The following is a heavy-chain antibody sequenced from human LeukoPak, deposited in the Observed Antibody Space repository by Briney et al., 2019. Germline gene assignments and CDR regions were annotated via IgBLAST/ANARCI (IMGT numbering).Heavy chain of an antibody. CDR1: GASIDNYY. CDR3: TKGYYEPFDK. CDR2: ISNSGST. Sequence: SETLSLTCTVSGASIDNYYWDWIRQSPGKGLEWIACISNSGSTKYNPSLTDRVTMSVDRSKNQVSLRLRSVTAADTGVYYCTKGYYEPFDKWGQETLVTVSS. J-gene: IGHJ4*02. V-gene: IGHV4-59*13. D-gene: IGHD3-22*01.